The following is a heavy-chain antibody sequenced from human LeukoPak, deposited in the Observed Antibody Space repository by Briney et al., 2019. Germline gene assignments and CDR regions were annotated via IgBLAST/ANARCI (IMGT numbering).Heavy chain of an antibody. CDR1: GFTFSDYY. Sequence: GRSLRLSCAASGFTFSDYYMSWFRQAPGKGLEWVSYIRRGSDYTNYADSVKGRFTISRDNAKNSLYLQLNSLRAEDTAVYYCARDRYYGSGSLMYYFDYWGQGILVTVSS. J-gene: IGHJ4*02. D-gene: IGHD3-10*01. CDR3: ARDRYYGSGSLMYYFDY. V-gene: IGHV3-11*05. CDR2: IRRGSDYT.